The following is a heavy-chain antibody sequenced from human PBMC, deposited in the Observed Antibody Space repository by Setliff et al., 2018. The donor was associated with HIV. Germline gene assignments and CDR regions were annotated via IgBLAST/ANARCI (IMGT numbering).Heavy chain of an antibody. Sequence: ETLSLTCAVYGGSLTGYFWTWIRQAPGRGLEWAAIISNDGGREYYVDSVKGRFTISRDNAKSSLYLQMDSLRVEDTSVYYCWSGYTSGRWGQGTLVTVSS. CDR2: ISNDGGRE. J-gene: IGHJ4*02. CDR3: WSGYTSGR. CDR1: GGSLTGYF. D-gene: IGHD6-19*01. V-gene: IGHV3-7*01.